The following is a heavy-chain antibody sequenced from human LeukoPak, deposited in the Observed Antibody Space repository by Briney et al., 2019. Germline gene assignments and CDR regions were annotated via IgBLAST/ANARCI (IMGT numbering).Heavy chain of an antibody. J-gene: IGHJ3*02. V-gene: IGHV1-2*02. CDR2: INPNSGGT. D-gene: IGHD3-22*01. CDR3: ARDLPSGSGYYPHAFDI. CDR1: GYTFTGYY. Sequence: ASVKVSCKASGYTFTGYYMHWVRQAPGQGLEWMGWINPNSGGTNYAQKFQGRVTMTRDTSISTAYMELSRLRSDDTAVYYCARDLPSGSGYYPHAFDIWGQGTMVTVSS.